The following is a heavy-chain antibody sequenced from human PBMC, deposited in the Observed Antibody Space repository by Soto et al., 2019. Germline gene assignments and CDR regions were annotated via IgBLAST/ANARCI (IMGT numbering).Heavy chain of an antibody. CDR3: ARDLHTVTTGIDY. D-gene: IGHD4-17*01. V-gene: IGHV3-33*01. Sequence: GGSLRLSCAASGFTFSSYGMHWVRQAPGKGLEWVAVIWYDGSNKYYADSVNGRFTISRDNSKNSLYLQMNSRRAEDTVVYYCARDLHTVTTGIDYWGQGTLVTVSS. J-gene: IGHJ4*02. CDR1: GFTFSSYG. CDR2: IWYDGSNK.